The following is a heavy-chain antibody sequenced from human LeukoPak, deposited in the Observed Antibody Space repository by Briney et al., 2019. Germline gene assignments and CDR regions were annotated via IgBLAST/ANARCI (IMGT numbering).Heavy chain of an antibody. Sequence: GASVKVSCKASGYTFTSYGISWVRQAPGQGLEWMGWIIPIFGTANYAQKFQGRVTITADESTSTAYMELSSLRSEDTAVYYCARDVYSGSYSFDYWGQGTLVTVSS. CDR1: GYTFTSYG. V-gene: IGHV1-69*13. CDR3: ARDVYSGSYSFDY. J-gene: IGHJ4*02. D-gene: IGHD1-26*01. CDR2: IIPIFGTA.